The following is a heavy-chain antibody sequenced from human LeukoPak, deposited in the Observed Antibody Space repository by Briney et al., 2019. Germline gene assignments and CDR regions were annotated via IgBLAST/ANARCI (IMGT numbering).Heavy chain of an antibody. CDR3: ARQRRGFGGSFDP. J-gene: IGHJ5*02. V-gene: IGHV1-2*02. D-gene: IGHD3-16*01. CDR1: GYTFTGYY. Sequence: ASVKVSCKASGYTFTGYYMHWVRQAPGQGLEWMGWINPNSGGTNYAQKFQGRVTMTRDTSISTAYMELSRLRSDDTAVYYCARQRRGFGGSFDPWGQGTLVTVSS. CDR2: INPNSGGT.